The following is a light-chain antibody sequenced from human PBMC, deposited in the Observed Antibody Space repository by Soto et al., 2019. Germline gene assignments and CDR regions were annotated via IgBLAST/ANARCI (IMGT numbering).Light chain of an antibody. J-gene: IGKJ1*01. CDR3: QQYGSSPTWT. Sequence: EIVSTQSPGTLSLSPGERATLSCRAIQSVSSSYLAWYQQKPGQAPRLLIYGASSRTAGIPDRFSGSGSGTDFTLTISRLEPEDFAVYYCQQYGSSPTWTFGQGTKVDIK. V-gene: IGKV3-20*01. CDR1: QSVSSSY. CDR2: GAS.